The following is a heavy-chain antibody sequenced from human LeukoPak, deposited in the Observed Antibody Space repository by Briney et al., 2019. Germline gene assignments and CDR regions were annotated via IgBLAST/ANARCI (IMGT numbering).Heavy chain of an antibody. Sequence: SVKVSCKASGYTFTSYGISWVRQAPGQGLEWMGWISAYNGNTNYAQKLQGRVTMTTDTSTSTAYMELRSLRSDDTAVYYCARGPYCGGDCYPGFDYWGQGTLVTVSS. CDR2: ISAYNGNT. J-gene: IGHJ4*02. CDR3: ARGPYCGGDCYPGFDY. V-gene: IGHV1-18*04. D-gene: IGHD2-21*02. CDR1: GYTFTSYG.